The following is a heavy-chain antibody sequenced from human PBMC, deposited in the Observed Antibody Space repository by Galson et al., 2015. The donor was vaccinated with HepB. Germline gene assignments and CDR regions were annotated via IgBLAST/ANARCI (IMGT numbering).Heavy chain of an antibody. CDR2: INSDGGIT. Sequence: SLRLSCAGSGFTFSGHWMHWVRHVAGEGLMWVSQINSDGGITNYADSVKGRFTISRDNAKNTLYLQMNSLRAEDTAVYYCVRDGYTSDWHPLYFQHWGQGTLVIVSS. CDR3: VRDGYTSDWHPLYFQH. V-gene: IGHV3-74*01. J-gene: IGHJ1*01. D-gene: IGHD5-18*01. CDR1: GFTFSGHW.